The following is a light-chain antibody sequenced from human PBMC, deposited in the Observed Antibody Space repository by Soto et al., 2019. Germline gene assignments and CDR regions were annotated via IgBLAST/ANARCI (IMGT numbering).Light chain of an antibody. Sequence: EIMLTQSPGTLSLSPGERATLSCRASQSVSSSFLAWYQQKPGQAPRLLIYGASSRATGIPDRFSGSGSGTDYALTISRLEPEDFAMYLCQHYRPSLWTFGHGTNVDIK. CDR3: QHYRPSLWT. J-gene: IGKJ1*01. CDR2: GAS. V-gene: IGKV3-20*01. CDR1: QSVSSSF.